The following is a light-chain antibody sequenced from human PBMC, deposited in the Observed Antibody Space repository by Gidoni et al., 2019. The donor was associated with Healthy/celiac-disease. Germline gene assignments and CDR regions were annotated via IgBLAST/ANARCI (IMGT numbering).Light chain of an antibody. J-gene: IGLJ3*02. CDR1: ALPKLY. CDR2: KDS. Sequence: SYELTQPPSVSVSTGQTARITCHGDALPKLYAYWYQQKPGQAPVLVIYKDSERPSGIPERFSGSSSGTTVTLTISGVQAEDEADYYCQSADSSGTYWVFGGGTKLTVL. V-gene: IGLV3-25*03. CDR3: QSADSSGTYWV.